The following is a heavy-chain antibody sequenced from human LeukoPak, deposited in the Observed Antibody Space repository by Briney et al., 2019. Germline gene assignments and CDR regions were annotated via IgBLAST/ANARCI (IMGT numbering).Heavy chain of an antibody. CDR3: ARESYSGYDETDFDY. D-gene: IGHD5-12*01. CDR1: GYTFTSYG. CDR2: ISAYNGNT. V-gene: IGHV1-18*01. Sequence: ASVKVSCKASGYTFTSYGISWVRQAPGQGLEWMGWISAYNGNTNYAQKLQGRVTMTTDTSTSTAYMELRSLRSDDTAVYYCARESYSGYDETDFDYWGQGTLVTVSS. J-gene: IGHJ4*02.